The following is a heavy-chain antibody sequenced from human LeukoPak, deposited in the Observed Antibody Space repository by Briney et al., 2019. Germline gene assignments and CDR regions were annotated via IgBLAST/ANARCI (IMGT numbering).Heavy chain of an antibody. J-gene: IGHJ4*02. CDR1: GYSFTSYW. CDR3: ARSPGLYYDFWSGYSSRSEFDY. V-gene: IGHV5-51*01. Sequence: GESLKISCKGSGYSFTSYWIGWVRQMPGKGLEWMGIIYPGDSDTRYSPSFQGQVTISADKSISTAYLQWSSLKASDNAMYYCARSPGLYYDFWSGYSSRSEFDYWGQGTLVTVSS. CDR2: IYPGDSDT. D-gene: IGHD3-3*01.